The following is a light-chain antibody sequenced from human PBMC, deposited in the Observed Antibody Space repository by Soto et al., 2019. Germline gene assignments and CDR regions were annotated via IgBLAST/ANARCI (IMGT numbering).Light chain of an antibody. J-gene: IGLJ2*01. V-gene: IGLV1-40*01. CDR3: QSYDSSLSAWV. CDR1: NSNIGAGYD. CDR2: GNI. Sequence: QSVLTQPPSVSGAPGQRVTISCTGNNSNIGAGYDVHWYQQLPGTAPKLLIYGNINRPSGVPDRLSGSKSGAAVSLAITGLQVEDEADYYCQSYDSSLSAWVFGGGTKLTVL.